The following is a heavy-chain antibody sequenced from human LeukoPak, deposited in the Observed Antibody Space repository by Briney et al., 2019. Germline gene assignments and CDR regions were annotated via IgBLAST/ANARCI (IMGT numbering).Heavy chain of an antibody. CDR2: INHSGST. CDR3: ARRKITMVRGVIIKPFDY. D-gene: IGHD3-10*01. Sequence: SETLSLTCAVYGGSFSGYYWSWIRQPPGKGLEWIGEINHSGSTNYNPSLKSRVTISVDTSKNQFSLKLSSVTAADTAVYYCARRKITMVRGVIIKPFDYWGQGTLVTVSS. V-gene: IGHV4-34*01. CDR1: GGSFSGYY. J-gene: IGHJ4*02.